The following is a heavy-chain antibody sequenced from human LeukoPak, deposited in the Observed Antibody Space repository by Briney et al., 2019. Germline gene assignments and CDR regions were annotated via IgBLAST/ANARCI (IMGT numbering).Heavy chain of an antibody. J-gene: IGHJ6*03. CDR3: ARDYLAVAGTYYYYYMDV. V-gene: IGHV3-21*01. CDR1: GFTFSRYN. CDR2: ISSSSSYI. Sequence: GGSLRLSCAASGFTFSRYNMNWVRQAPGKGLEWVSCISSSSSYIYYADSVKGRFTISRDNAKNSLYLQMNSLRAEDTAVYYCARDYLAVAGTYYYYYMDVWGKGTTVTVSS. D-gene: IGHD6-19*01.